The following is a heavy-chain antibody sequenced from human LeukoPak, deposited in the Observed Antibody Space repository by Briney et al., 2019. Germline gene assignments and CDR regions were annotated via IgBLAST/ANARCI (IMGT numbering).Heavy chain of an antibody. V-gene: IGHV1-2*02. CDR3: ATEQTLGYCSGGSCRPLGIDY. CDR1: GYTFTSYY. CDR2: INPYSGVT. Sequence: ASVKVSCKASGYTFTSYYIHWVRQAPGQGLDWMGWINPYSGVTKYAQKFQGRVTMTEDTSTDTAYMELSSLRSEDTAVYYCATEQTLGYCSGGSCRPLGIDYWGQGTLVTVSS. D-gene: IGHD2-15*01. J-gene: IGHJ4*02.